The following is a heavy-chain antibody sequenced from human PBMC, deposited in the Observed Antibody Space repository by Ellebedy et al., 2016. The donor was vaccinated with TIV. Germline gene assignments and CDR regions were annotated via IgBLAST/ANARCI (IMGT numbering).Heavy chain of an antibody. V-gene: IGHV3-74*01. Sequence: GGSLRLSCAASGFSLSPFSAYWMHWVRQAPGKGLVWVSRINSDGSSTSYADSVKGRFTISRDNAKNTLYLQMTSLRAEDTAVYYCARERDWNLDCWGQGTLVTVSS. D-gene: IGHD3/OR15-3a*01. J-gene: IGHJ4*02. CDR3: ARERDWNLDC. CDR2: INSDGSST. CDR1: GFSLSPFSAYW.